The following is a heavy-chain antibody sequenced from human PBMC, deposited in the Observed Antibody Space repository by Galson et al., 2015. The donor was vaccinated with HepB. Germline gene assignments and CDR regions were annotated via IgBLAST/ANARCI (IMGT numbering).Heavy chain of an antibody. Sequence: SLRLSCAASGFSFSSYAMNWVRQAPGKGLEWVSGISGRGGSTHYAESVKGRFIICRGNSEKILYLQMNSLRVEDTARYFCARDREVGYNPWSWGPKDYYKYYAMDVWGQGTIVTVSS. D-gene: IGHD1-1*01. CDR3: ARDREVGYNPWSWGPKDYYKYYAMDV. CDR1: GFSFSSYA. CDR2: ISGRGGST. V-gene: IGHV3-23*01. J-gene: IGHJ6*02.